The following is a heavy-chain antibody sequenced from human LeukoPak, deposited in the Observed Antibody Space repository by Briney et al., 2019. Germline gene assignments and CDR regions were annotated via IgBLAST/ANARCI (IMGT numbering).Heavy chain of an antibody. CDR1: GGSFSGYY. V-gene: IGHV4-34*01. CDR3: ARAYIVVVPDHYYYYGMDV. J-gene: IGHJ6*02. D-gene: IGHD2-2*01. CDR2: INHSGST. Sequence: SETLSLTCAVYGGSFSGYYWSWIRQPPGKGLEWIGEINHSGSTNYNPSLKSRVTISVDTSKNQFSLKLSSVTAADTAVYYCARAYIVVVPDHYYYYGMDVWGQGTTVTVSS.